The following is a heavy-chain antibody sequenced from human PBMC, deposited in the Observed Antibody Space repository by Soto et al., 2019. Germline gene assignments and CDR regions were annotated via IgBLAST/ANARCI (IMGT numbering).Heavy chain of an antibody. CDR2: IDPSDSYI. CDR3: ARLIPSQPSYGRNG. D-gene: IGHD2-8*01. J-gene: IGHJ6*02. CDR1: GSRCIRQG. Sequence: PXESQKISSTPSGSRCIRQGISLVRQITGKGLEWMGSIDPSDSYIDDSPSFQGHVTVAVDKSTTTAYLQWSSLKASRTAIYYCARLIPSQPSYGRNGWGQGTTV. V-gene: IGHV5-10-1*01.